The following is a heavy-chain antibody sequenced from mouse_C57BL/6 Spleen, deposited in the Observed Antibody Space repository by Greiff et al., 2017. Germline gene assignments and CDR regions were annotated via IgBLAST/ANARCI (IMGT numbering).Heavy chain of an antibody. J-gene: IGHJ2*01. Sequence: QVQLKESGPELVKPGASVKISCKASGYAFSSSWMNWVKQRPGKGLEWIGRIYPGDGDTNYNGKFKGKATLTADKSSSTADMQLSSLTSEDSAVYFCAREEDYYGSSFDYWGQGTTLTVSS. V-gene: IGHV1-82*01. CDR2: IYPGDGDT. D-gene: IGHD1-1*01. CDR3: AREEDYYGSSFDY. CDR1: GYAFSSSW.